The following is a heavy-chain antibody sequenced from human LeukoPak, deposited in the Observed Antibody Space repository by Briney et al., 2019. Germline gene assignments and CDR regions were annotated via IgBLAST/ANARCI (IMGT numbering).Heavy chain of an antibody. CDR2: ISAYNGNT. CDR1: GYTFTSYG. V-gene: IGHV1-18*01. CDR3: ARGSRIAAAGDY. J-gene: IGHJ4*02. Sequence: EASVNVSCKTSGYTFTSYGISWVRQAPGQGLEWMGWISAYNGNTHSAQKLQGRVTMTTDTSTSTAYMELRSLGSDNTAVYYCARGSRIAAAGDYWGQGTLVTVSS. D-gene: IGHD6-13*01.